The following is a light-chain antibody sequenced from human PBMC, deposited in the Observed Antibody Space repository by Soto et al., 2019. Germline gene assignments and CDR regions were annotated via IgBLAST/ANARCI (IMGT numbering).Light chain of an antibody. J-gene: IGLJ2*01. Sequence: QSVLTQPAAVSGSPGQSITIPCTGTSSDIGGHNFVSWYQHHPGKAPKLLIYEVSYRASGVSNRFTGSKSANTASLTISGLQAEDEADYSCSSYTTSSYVVFGGGTQLTVL. V-gene: IGLV2-14*01. CDR1: SSDIGGHNF. CDR2: EVS. CDR3: SSYTTSSYVV.